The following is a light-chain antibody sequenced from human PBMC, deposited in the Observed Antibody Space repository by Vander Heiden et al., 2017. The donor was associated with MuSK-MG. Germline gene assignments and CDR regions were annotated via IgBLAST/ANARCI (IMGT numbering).Light chain of an antibody. V-gene: IGKV4-1*01. J-gene: IGKJ4*01. CDR1: QSVLYSSNNKNY. CDR3: QQYYSTPPT. Sequence: DIAMTQSPDSLAVSLGERATINCKSSQSVLYSSNNKNYLAWYQQKPLQPPKLLIYWASTRESGVPDRFSGSGSGTDFTLTISSLHAEDVAVYYCQQYYSTPPTFGAGTKVELK. CDR2: WAS.